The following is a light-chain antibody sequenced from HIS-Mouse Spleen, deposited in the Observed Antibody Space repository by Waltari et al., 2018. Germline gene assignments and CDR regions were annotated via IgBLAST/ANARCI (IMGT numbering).Light chain of an antibody. CDR1: SSDVGGYNY. CDR3: SSYTSSSTLV. CDR2: DVS. Sequence: QSALTQPASVSGSPGQSITISCTGTSSDVGGYNYVSWYQQHPGKAPKLMIYDVSNLPAWVSNRVSGSKSGNTASLTISGLQAEDEADYYCSSYTSSSTLVFGGGTKLTVL. J-gene: IGLJ2*01. V-gene: IGLV2-14*03.